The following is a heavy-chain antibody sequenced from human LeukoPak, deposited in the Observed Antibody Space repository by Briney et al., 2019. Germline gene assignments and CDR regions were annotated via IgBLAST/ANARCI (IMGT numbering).Heavy chain of an antibody. CDR1: GFTFSSYE. CDR3: AKDPLIGYSSGWSKDY. D-gene: IGHD6-19*01. V-gene: IGHV3-48*03. Sequence: PGGSLRLSCAASGFTFSSYEMNWVRQAPGKGLEWVSYISSSGTTIYYADSVKGRFIISRDNAKNSLYLQMNSLRAEDTAVYYCAKDPLIGYSSGWSKDYWGQGTLVTVSS. J-gene: IGHJ4*02. CDR2: ISSSGTTI.